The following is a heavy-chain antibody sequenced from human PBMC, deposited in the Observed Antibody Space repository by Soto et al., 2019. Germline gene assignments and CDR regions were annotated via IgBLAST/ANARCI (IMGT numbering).Heavy chain of an antibody. CDR1: GFTFSNAW. D-gene: IGHD7-27*01. Sequence: GGSLRLSCAASGFTFSNAWMSWVRQAPGKGLEWVGRIKSKTDGGTTDYAAPVKGRFTISRDDSKNTLYLQMNSLKTEYIAVYYGTSKLTGDYYYYMDVWGKGTTVTVSS. V-gene: IGHV3-15*01. J-gene: IGHJ6*03. CDR2: IKSKTDGGTT. CDR3: TSKLTGDYYYYMDV.